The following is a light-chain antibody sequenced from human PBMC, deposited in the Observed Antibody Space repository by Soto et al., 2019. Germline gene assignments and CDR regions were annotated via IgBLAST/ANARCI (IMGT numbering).Light chain of an antibody. Sequence: IVMTQSRATVSVSRGERATLSCMASQSVSSKLAWYQQKPGQAPXLLIYGASNRATGIPPRFSGSGSGTEFTLTISSLQSEDFAVHYCQQYNTWPPIPVGQGTRLAIK. CDR2: GAS. CDR1: QSVSSK. CDR3: QQYNTWPPIP. V-gene: IGKV3-15*01. J-gene: IGKJ5*01.